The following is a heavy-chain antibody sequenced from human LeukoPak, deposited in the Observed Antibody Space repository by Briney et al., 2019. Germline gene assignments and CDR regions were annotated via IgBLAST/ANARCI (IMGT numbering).Heavy chain of an antibody. D-gene: IGHD2-8*01. CDR1: GGSFSGYY. CDR2: INHSGST. J-gene: IGHJ4*02. Sequence: LETLSLTCAVYGGSFSGYYWSWIRQPPGKGLEWIGEINHSGSTNYNPPLKSRVTISVDTSKNQFSLKLSSVTAADTAVYYCARGLSVLNAPTLGYCTNGVCYVVYYFDYWGQGTLVTVSS. V-gene: IGHV4-34*01. CDR3: ARGLSVLNAPTLGYCTNGVCYVVYYFDY.